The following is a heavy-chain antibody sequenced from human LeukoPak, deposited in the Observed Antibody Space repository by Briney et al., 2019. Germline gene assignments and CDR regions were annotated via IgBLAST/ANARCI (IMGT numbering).Heavy chain of an antibody. CDR2: ISCDGSNK. J-gene: IGHJ4*02. CDR1: GFTFSSYA. CDR3: ARDSSSWYSEFDY. D-gene: IGHD6-13*01. Sequence: PGGSLRLSCAASGFTFSSYAMHWVRQAPGKGLEWVAVISCDGSNKYYADSVKGRFTISRDNSKNTLYLQMNSLRAEDTAVYYCARDSSSWYSEFDYWGQGTLVTVSS. V-gene: IGHV3-30*04.